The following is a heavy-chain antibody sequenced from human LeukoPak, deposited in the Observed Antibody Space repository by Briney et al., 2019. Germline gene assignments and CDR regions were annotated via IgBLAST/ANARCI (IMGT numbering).Heavy chain of an antibody. CDR1: GFTFSGFA. D-gene: IGHD1-26*01. CDR2: ISGSGDNT. CDR3: AKMKGHPLPKYYMDV. Sequence: GGSLRLSCAASGFTFSGFAMSWVRRTPGKGLEWVSGISGSGDNTLYADSVKDRFTISRDNSKNTLYLEMNGLRAEDTAIYYCAKMKGHPLPKYYMDVWGQGTTVTVSS. V-gene: IGHV3-23*01. J-gene: IGHJ6*01.